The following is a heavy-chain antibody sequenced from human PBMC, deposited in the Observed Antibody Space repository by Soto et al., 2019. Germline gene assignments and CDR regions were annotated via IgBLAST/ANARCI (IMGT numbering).Heavy chain of an antibody. CDR1: GGTSSSYA. CDR2: IIPIFGTA. D-gene: IGHD3-22*01. J-gene: IGHJ3*02. CDR3: ASRIRDYYDSSGYDDAFDI. V-gene: IGHV1-69*06. Sequence: SVKVSCKASGGTSSSYAISWVRQAPGQGLEWMGGIIPIFGTANYAQTFQGRVTITADKSTSTDYMELSSLRSEDTDVYYCASRIRDYYDSSGYDDAFDIWGQGTMVT.